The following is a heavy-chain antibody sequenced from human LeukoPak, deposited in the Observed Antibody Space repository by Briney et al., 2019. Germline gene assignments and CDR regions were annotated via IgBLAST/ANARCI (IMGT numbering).Heavy chain of an antibody. J-gene: IGHJ4*02. Sequence: GGSLRLSCAASGFIFSSYAMSWVRQAPGKGLEWVSGISSGGGDTYYADSVRGRFTISRDNSKNTLYLQINSLRAEDTAVFYCAKDLGVDWLRGLDNWGQGTLVTVSS. CDR2: ISSGGGDT. CDR1: GFIFSSYA. V-gene: IGHV3-23*01. D-gene: IGHD3-9*01. CDR3: AKDLGVDWLRGLDN.